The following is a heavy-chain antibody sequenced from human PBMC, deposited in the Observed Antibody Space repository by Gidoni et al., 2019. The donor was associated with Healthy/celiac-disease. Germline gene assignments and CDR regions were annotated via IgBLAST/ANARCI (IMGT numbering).Heavy chain of an antibody. Sequence: QVQLVESGGGVFQPGRSLRPCCAASRVTSRSYGMHWVRQAPGKGLEWVAVISEDGSNKYYADTVKGRFTISRDNSKNTLYLQMNSLRAEDTAVYYCAKDQGYGDEWTLFDYWGQGTLVTVSS. V-gene: IGHV3-30*18. J-gene: IGHJ4*02. CDR3: AKDQGYGDEWTLFDY. CDR2: ISEDGSNK. D-gene: IGHD4-17*01. CDR1: RVTSRSYG.